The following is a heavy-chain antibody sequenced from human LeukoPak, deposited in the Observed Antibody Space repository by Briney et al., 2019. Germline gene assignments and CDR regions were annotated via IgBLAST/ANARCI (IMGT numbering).Heavy chain of an antibody. V-gene: IGHV3-74*01. J-gene: IGHJ5*02. Sequence: GLLWVSRIKSDGSSTTYADSVKGRFTISRDNAKNTLYLQMNSLRAEDTAVYYCTKSDWFDPWGQGALVTVSS. D-gene: IGHD3-3*01. CDR2: IKSDGSST. CDR3: TKSDWFDP.